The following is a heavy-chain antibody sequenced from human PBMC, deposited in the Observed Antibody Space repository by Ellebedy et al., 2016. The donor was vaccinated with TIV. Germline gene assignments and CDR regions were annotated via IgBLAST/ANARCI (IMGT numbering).Heavy chain of an antibody. D-gene: IGHD6-19*01. V-gene: IGHV3-11*06. Sequence: GESLKISCAASGFTFSDYQMSWIRQAPGKGPEWLSCISSSTGNTNYADSGKGRFIISRDNARKSLYLQMNSLRAEDTAVYYCARDFEYSSGWNGNAFDIWGQGTMVTVYS. J-gene: IGHJ3*02. CDR2: ISSSTGNT. CDR1: GFTFSDYQ. CDR3: ARDFEYSSGWNGNAFDI.